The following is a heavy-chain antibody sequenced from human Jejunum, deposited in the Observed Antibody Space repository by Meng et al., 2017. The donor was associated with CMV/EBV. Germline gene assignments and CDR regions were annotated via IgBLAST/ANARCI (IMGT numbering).Heavy chain of an antibody. CDR2: IRFDGGKK. Sequence: YGMHWVRQATGKGLECVAFIRFDGGKKYYADSVKGRFTISRDDSKNTLHLQMNSLKPEDTGDYYCAKSVQDSSSGWYDYYYGMDVWGQGTTVTVSS. CDR1: YG. CDR3: AKSVQDSSSGWYDYYYGMDV. J-gene: IGHJ6*02. V-gene: IGHV3-30*02. D-gene: IGHD6-19*01.